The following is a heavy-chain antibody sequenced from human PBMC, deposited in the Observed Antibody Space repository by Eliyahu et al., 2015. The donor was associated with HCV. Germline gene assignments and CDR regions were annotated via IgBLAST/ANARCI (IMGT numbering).Heavy chain of an antibody. CDR2: IYYSGST. V-gene: IGHV4-31*02. J-gene: IGHJ6*02. D-gene: IGHD4-17*01. Sequence: TVSGGSISSGGYYWSWIRQHPGKGLEWIGYIYYSGSTYYNPSLKSRVTISVDTSKNQFSLKLSSVTAADTAVYYCARESVTRDGYYYGMDVWGQGTTVTVSS. CDR3: ARESVTRDGYYYGMDV. CDR1: GGSISSGGYY.